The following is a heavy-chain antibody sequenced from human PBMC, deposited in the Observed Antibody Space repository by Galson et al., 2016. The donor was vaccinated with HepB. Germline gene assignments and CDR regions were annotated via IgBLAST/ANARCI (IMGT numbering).Heavy chain of an antibody. Sequence: CAISGDSVSSNSATWNWIRQSPSRGLEWLGRTYYRSAWLDDYAISVKSRISINPDTSKNRFSLHLNSVTAADTAIYYCARSDFYSRNAYFDPWGRGILVIVSS. D-gene: IGHD1-1*01. CDR3: ARSDFYSRNAYFDP. V-gene: IGHV6-1*01. CDR1: GDSVSSNSAT. CDR2: TYYRSAWLD. J-gene: IGHJ5*01.